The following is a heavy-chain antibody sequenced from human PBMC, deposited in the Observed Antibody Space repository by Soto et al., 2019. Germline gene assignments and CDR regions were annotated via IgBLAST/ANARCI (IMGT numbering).Heavy chain of an antibody. D-gene: IGHD6-19*01. V-gene: IGHV3-13*01. CDR2: IGTAGDT. CDR1: VVTFISYD. J-gene: IGHJ3*02. CDR3: ARGGYSSGWSQTDAFDI. Sequence: PWWSLRLSCASSVVTFISYDMHWFRQSTGKGLELVSAIGTAGDTYYPGSVKGRFTISRENAKNSLYLQMNSLRAGDTAVYYCARGGYSSGWSQTDAFDIWGQGTMVTV.